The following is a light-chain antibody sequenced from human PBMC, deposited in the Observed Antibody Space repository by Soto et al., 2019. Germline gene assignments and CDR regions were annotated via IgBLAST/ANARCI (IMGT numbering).Light chain of an antibody. CDR1: ALPKQY. CDR3: HSGDTSGRYRV. V-gene: IGLV3-25*03. CDR2: KDT. Sequence: SYELTQSPSLSVSPGQTATITCSGDALPKQYVYWYQQKPGQAPVLVIYKDTERPSGIPERFSGSSSGTTVTLTISGAQAEDEADYYCHSGDTSGRYRVFGGGTQLTVL. J-gene: IGLJ7*01.